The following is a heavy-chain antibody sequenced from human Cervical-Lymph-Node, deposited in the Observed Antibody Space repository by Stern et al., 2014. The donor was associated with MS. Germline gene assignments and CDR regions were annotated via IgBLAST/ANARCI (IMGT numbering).Heavy chain of an antibody. D-gene: IGHD2-21*02. V-gene: IGHV1-69*01. J-gene: IGHJ6*02. CDR2: IIPIFGTA. CDR1: GGTFSSYA. Sequence: QVQLVQSGAEVKKPGSSVKVSCKASGGTFSSYAIRWVRQAPGQGLEWLGGIIPIFGTANYAQKFQGRVTITADESTSTAYMELSSLRSEDTAVYYCAREFECGGDCPSPMDVWGQGTTVTVSS. CDR3: AREFECGGDCPSPMDV.